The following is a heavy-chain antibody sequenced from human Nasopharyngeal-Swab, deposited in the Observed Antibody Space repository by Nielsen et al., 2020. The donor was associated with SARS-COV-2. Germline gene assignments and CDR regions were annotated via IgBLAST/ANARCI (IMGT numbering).Heavy chain of an antibody. CDR3: AKGARDYGALGYYYYAMDV. Sequence: GESLKISCAASGFTFSSYAMSWVRQAPGKGLEWVSAISGSGGSTYYADSVKGRFTISRDNSKNTLYLQMNSLRAEDTAVYYCAKGARDYGALGYYYYAMDVWGQGTTVTVSS. CDR1: GFTFSSYA. CDR2: ISGSGGST. D-gene: IGHD4-17*01. V-gene: IGHV3-23*01. J-gene: IGHJ6*02.